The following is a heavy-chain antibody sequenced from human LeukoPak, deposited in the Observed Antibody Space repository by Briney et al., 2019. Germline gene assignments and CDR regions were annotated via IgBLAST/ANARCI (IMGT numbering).Heavy chain of an antibody. CDR3: ARGLTDGMGYYYMDV. D-gene: IGHD2-8*02. CDR1: GFTFSSYG. CDR2: ISYDESNK. J-gene: IGHJ6*03. V-gene: IGHV3-30*19. Sequence: GGSLRLSCAASGFTFSSYGMHWVRQAPGKGLEWVAIISYDESNKNYADSVKGQFTISRDNSKNTLYLQMDSLGVEDTAVYYCARGLTDGMGYYYMDVWGKGTTVTVSS.